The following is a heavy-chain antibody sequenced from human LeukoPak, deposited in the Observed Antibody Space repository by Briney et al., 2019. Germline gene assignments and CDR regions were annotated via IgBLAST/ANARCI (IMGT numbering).Heavy chain of an antibody. CDR1: GGSISSGGYY. Sequence: SSQTLSLTCTVSGGSISSGGYYWSWIRQPPGKGLEWIGYIYHSGSTYYNPSLKSRVTISVDTSKNQFSLKLSSVTAADTAVYYCARQSRIAAAGGGYYYGMDVWGQGTTVTVSS. CDR3: ARQSRIAAAGGGYYYGMDV. CDR2: IYHSGST. D-gene: IGHD6-13*01. J-gene: IGHJ6*02. V-gene: IGHV4-30-2*01.